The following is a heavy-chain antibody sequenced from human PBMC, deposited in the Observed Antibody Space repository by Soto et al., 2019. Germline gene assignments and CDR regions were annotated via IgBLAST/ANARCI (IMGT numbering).Heavy chain of an antibody. CDR2: IYHSGST. V-gene: IGHV4-38-2*01. Sequence: ETLSLTCAVSGYSISSGYYWGWIRQPPGKGLEWIGNIYHSGSTYYNPSLKSRVTMSVDTSKNQFSLKVTSVTAADTAVYYCARGAREMATIIKRFDPWGQGTLVTVSS. D-gene: IGHD5-12*01. CDR1: GYSISSGYY. CDR3: ARGAREMATIIKRFDP. J-gene: IGHJ5*02.